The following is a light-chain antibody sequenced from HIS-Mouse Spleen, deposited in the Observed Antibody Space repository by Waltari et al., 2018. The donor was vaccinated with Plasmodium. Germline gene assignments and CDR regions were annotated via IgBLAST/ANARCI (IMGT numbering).Light chain of an antibody. J-gene: IGKJ4*01. CDR1: QGISSY. V-gene: IGKV1-8*01. CDR2: AAS. CDR3: QQYYSYPLT. Sequence: AIRMTQSPSSFSASTGDRVTITCRASQGISSYLAWYQQKPGKAPKRLIYAASTLQSGVPSRFSGSGSGTDFTLTISCLQSEDVETYYCQQYYSYPLTFGGGTKVEIK.